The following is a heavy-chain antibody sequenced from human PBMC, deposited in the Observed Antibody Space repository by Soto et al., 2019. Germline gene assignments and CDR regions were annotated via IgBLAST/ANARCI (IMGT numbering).Heavy chain of an antibody. D-gene: IGHD4-17*01. CDR2: INSDGSST. CDR1: GFTFSSYW. Sequence: EVQLVESGGGLVQPGGSLRLSCAASGFTFSSYWMHWVRQAPGKGLVWVSRINSDGSSTSYADSVKGRFTTSRDNAKNTLYLQMNSLRAEDTAVYYCAREVRTTVTNWYFDLWGRGTLVTVSS. CDR3: AREVRTTVTNWYFDL. V-gene: IGHV3-74*01. J-gene: IGHJ2*01.